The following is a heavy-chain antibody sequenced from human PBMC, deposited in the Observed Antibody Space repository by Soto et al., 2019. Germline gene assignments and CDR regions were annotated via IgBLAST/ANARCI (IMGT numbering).Heavy chain of an antibody. CDR3: ASSYGSGYRAFDY. CDR1: GDTFNFYS. Sequence: QVQLVQSGAEVKRPGSSVKVSCKASGDTFNFYSINWVRQAPGLGLEWMGRVNPIVSMSNYAQKFQGRVTMHADKPTSTAYMKLSSLRSEDTAIYYCASSYGSGYRAFDYWGQGALVTVSS. CDR2: VNPIVSMS. D-gene: IGHD3-10*01. V-gene: IGHV1-69*02. J-gene: IGHJ4*02.